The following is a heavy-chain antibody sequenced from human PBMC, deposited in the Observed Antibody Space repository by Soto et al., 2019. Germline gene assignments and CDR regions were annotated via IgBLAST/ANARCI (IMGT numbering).Heavy chain of an antibody. Sequence: GTSVKLSCEACGGSFRSYAISWVRQAPRQGLEWMGGIIPIFGTANYAQKFRGRVTITADESTSTAYMELSSLRSEDTAVYYCARDVEQLVRSDYYYYGMDVWGQGTTVTVSS. CDR1: GGSFRSYA. D-gene: IGHD6-6*01. CDR3: ARDVEQLVRSDYYYYGMDV. V-gene: IGHV1-69*13. CDR2: IIPIFGTA. J-gene: IGHJ6*02.